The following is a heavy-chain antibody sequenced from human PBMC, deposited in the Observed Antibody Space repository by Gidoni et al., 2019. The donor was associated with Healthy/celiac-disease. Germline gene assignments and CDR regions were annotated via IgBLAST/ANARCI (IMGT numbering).Heavy chain of an antibody. D-gene: IGHD1-7*01. J-gene: IGHJ5*02. CDR2: MNPNSGNT. V-gene: IGHV1-8*01. CDR3: ARRRYNWNYFPWFDP. Sequence: QVQRVHPGPGVKTPGASVEVSCKASGYTFASYDINWVRQATGQGLGWMGWMNPNSGNTGYAQKFQGRVTMTRNTSISTAYMELSSLRSEDTAVYYCARRRYNWNYFPWFDPWGQGTLVTVSS. CDR1: GYTFASYD.